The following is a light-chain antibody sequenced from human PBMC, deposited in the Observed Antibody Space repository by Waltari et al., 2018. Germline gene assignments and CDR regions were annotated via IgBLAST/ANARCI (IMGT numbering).Light chain of an antibody. V-gene: IGLV3-1*01. CDR2: QDN. CDR1: KLGNKY. Sequence: SYELTQPPSMSVSPGQTASITCSGDKLGNKYASWYQQKPGQSPVLLIYQDNKRPSGIPERVSGSNSGNTATLTISGTQSMDEADYYCLAWDTMTYVVFGGGTKLTVL. CDR3: LAWDTMTYVV. J-gene: IGLJ2*01.